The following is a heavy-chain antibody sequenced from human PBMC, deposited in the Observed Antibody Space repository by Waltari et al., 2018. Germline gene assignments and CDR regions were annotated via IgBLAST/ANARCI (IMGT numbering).Heavy chain of an antibody. J-gene: IGHJ6*02. CDR3: ASITMVRGVTTNYYYYYGMDV. D-gene: IGHD3-10*01. CDR2: ISAYNGNT. V-gene: IGHV1-18*04. CDR1: GYTFTSYG. Sequence: QVQLVQSGAEVKKPGASVKASCKASGYTFTSYGISWVRQAPGQGLEWMGWISAYNGNTNYAQKLQGRVTMTTDTSTSTAYMELRSLRSDDTAVYYCASITMVRGVTTNYYYYYGMDVWGQGTTVTVSS.